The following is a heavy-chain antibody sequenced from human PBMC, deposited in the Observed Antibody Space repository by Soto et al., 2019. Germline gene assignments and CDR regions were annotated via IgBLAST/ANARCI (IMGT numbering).Heavy chain of an antibody. CDR1: GGSISSGGYS. CDR3: ARGQGYCSSTSCHYYYYGMDV. Sequence: PSETLSLTCAVSGGSISSGGYSWSWIRQPPGKGLEWIGYIYHSGSTYYNPSLKSRVTISVDRSKNQFSLKLSSVTAADTAVYYCARGQGYCSSTSCHYYYYGMDVWGPGTTVTVSS. CDR2: IYHSGST. V-gene: IGHV4-30-2*01. D-gene: IGHD2-2*01. J-gene: IGHJ6*02.